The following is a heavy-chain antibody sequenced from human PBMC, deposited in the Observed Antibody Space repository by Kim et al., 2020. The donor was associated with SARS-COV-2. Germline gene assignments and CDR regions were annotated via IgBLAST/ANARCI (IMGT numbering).Heavy chain of an antibody. CDR1: GGTFSSYA. V-gene: IGHV1-69*06. CDR2: IIPIFGTA. D-gene: IGHD5-12*01. Sequence: SVKVSCKASGGTFSSYAISWVRQAPGQGLEWMGGIIPIFGTANYAQKFQGRVTITADKSTSTAYMELSSLRSEDTAVYYCARKSTRGKGAFDIWGQGTMVTVSS. J-gene: IGHJ3*02. CDR3: ARKSTRGKGAFDI.